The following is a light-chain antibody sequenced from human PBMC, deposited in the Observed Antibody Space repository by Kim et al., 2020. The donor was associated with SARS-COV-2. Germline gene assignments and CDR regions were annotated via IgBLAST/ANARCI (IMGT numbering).Light chain of an antibody. Sequence: PGKTARITCGGNNIVSKSVHWYQQKPGQAPVLVIYYDSDRPSGIPERFSGSNSGNTATLTISRVEAGDEADYYCQVWDSSSDHPYVFGTGTKVTVL. CDR2: YDS. J-gene: IGLJ1*01. CDR3: QVWDSSSDHPYV. CDR1: NIVSKS. V-gene: IGLV3-21*04.